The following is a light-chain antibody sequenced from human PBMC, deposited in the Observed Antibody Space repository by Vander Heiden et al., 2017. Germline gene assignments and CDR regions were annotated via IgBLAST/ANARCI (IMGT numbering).Light chain of an antibody. V-gene: IGLV3-1*01. J-gene: IGLJ2*01. CDR2: QDS. Sequence: SYELTQPPSVSVSPGQTARITCSGDKLGDNFVSWYQQKPGQSPVLIIYQDSGRPSGIPERFSGSNYGNTATLTISGTQAMDEADYYCQAWDKSIVVFGGGTKLTVL. CDR1: KLGDNF. CDR3: QAWDKSIVV.